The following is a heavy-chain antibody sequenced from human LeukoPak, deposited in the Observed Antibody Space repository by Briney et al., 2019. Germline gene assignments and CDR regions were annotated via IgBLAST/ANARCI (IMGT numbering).Heavy chain of an antibody. D-gene: IGHD5-18*01. CDR1: GFTFSSYG. Sequence: PGGSLRLSCAASGFTFSSYGMHWVRQAPGKGLEWVAVISYDGSNKYYADSVKGRFTISRDNSKNTLYLQMNSLRAEDTAVYYCAKKQGYSYGYGAFDIWGQGTMVTVSS. CDR2: ISYDGSNK. J-gene: IGHJ3*02. V-gene: IGHV3-30*18. CDR3: AKKQGYSYGYGAFDI.